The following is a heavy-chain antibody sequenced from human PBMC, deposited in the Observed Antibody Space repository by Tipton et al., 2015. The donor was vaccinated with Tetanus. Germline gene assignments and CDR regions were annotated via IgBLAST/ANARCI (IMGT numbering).Heavy chain of an antibody. CDR1: GGSVRSGDYS. D-gene: IGHD3-10*01. CDR3: ARHPPPYYYGSGSYLDY. J-gene: IGHJ4*02. V-gene: IGHV4-61*08. CDR2: VSYSGRT. Sequence: TLSLTCTVSGGSVRSGDYSWNWIRQPPGKGLEWLAYVSYSGRTNSNYSLKSRITISQDTSKNQFSLRPTSVTAADTAVYFCARHPPPYYYGSGSYLDYWGQGTPVTVSS.